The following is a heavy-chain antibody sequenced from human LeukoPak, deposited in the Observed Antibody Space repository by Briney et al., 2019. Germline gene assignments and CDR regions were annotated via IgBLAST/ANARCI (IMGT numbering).Heavy chain of an antibody. CDR3: ARHRPIFGVVIGAFDI. V-gene: IGHV4-34*01. D-gene: IGHD3-3*01. Sequence: SETLSLTCAVYGGSFSGYYRSWIRQPPGKGLEWIGEINHSGSTNYNPSLKSRVTISVDTSKNQFSLKLSSVTAADTAVYYCARHRPIFGVVIGAFDIWGQGTMVTVSS. CDR1: GGSFSGYY. CDR2: INHSGST. J-gene: IGHJ3*02.